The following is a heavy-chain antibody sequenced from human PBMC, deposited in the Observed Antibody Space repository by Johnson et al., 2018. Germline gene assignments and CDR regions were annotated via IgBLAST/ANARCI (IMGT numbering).Heavy chain of an antibody. CDR3: ARDWRSGRKLPYFDY. Sequence: QVQLVQSGGGVVQXGRSLRLXCAASGFTFSVYGMHWVRQAPGKGLEGVAVIFNDGNTKDYADSVKGRFTISRDNSKTTLYLQMNSLRPEDTAVYFCARDWRSGRKLPYFDYWGQGTLVTVSS. V-gene: IGHV3-30*03. D-gene: IGHD3-10*01. CDR1: GFTFSVYG. J-gene: IGHJ4*02. CDR2: IFNDGNTK.